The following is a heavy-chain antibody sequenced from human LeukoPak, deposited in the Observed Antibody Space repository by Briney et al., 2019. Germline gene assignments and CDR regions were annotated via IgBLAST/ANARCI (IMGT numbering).Heavy chain of an antibody. J-gene: IGHJ4*02. V-gene: IGHV3-48*01. CDR2: ISSSSSTL. D-gene: IGHD4-17*01. CDR1: GFIFSSYS. CDR3: ARGDYAVDY. Sequence: GGSLRLSCAVSGFIFSSYSMNWVRQAPGKGLEWVSYISSSSSTLFYADSVKGRFTISRDNSKNTLYLQMNSLRPEDSAVYYCARGDYAVDYWGQGTLVTVSS.